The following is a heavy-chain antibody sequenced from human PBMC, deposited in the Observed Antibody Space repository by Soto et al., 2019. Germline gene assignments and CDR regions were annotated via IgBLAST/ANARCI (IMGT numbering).Heavy chain of an antibody. CDR3: ARAFDSKGKDYYYYYGMDV. Sequence: ASVKVSCKASGYTFTGYYMHWVRQAPGQGLEWMGWINPNSGGTNYAQKFQGWVTMTRDTSISTAYMELSRLRSDDTAVYYCARAFDSKGKDYYYYYGMDVWGQGTTVT. CDR2: INPNSGGT. CDR1: GYTFTGYY. V-gene: IGHV1-2*04. D-gene: IGHD2-15*01. J-gene: IGHJ6*02.